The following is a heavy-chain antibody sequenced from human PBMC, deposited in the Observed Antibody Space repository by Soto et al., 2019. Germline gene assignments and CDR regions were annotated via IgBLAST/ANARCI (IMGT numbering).Heavy chain of an antibody. Sequence: SETLSLTCAVSGYSITSSTFWGWIRQPPGKGLEWIGSIHLGGTTYYDPSLKSRVTILLDTSSNEFSLTLSSVTASDTAVYYCSRSRPNFGAVDSWGQGALVTVSS. CDR2: IHLGGTT. V-gene: IGHV4-38-2*01. D-gene: IGHD3-10*01. CDR3: SRSRPNFGAVDS. J-gene: IGHJ4*02. CDR1: GYSITSSTF.